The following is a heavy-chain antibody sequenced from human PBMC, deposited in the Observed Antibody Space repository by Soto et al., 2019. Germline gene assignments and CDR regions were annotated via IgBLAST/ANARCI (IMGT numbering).Heavy chain of an antibody. V-gene: IGHV4-30-4*01. CDR3: ASGNLAVGMSNWFDP. D-gene: IGHD6-19*01. CDR1: GGSISSGDYY. CDR2: IYYSGST. J-gene: IGHJ5*02. Sequence: LSLTCTVSGGSISSGDYYWSWIRQPPGKGLEWIGYIYYSGSTYYNPSLKSRVTISVDTSKNQCSLKLSSVTAADTAVYYCASGNLAVGMSNWFDPWGQGTLVTVSS.